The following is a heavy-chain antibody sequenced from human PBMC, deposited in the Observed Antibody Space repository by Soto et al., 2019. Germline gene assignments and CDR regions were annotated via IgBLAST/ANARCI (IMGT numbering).Heavy chain of an antibody. J-gene: IGHJ3*02. CDR3: AREIRYYDSSGYYAIDAFDI. V-gene: IGHV1-18*01. D-gene: IGHD3-22*01. Sequence: ASVKVSCKASGYTFTSYGITWVRQAPGQGLEWMGWISAYNGNTNYAQKLQGRVTMTTDTSTSTAYMELRSLRSDDTAVYYCAREIRYYDSSGYYAIDAFDIWGQGTMVTVSS. CDR1: GYTFTSYG. CDR2: ISAYNGNT.